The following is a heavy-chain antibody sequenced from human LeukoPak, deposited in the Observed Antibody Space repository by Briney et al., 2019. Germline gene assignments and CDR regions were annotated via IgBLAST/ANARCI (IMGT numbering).Heavy chain of an antibody. Sequence: SETLSLTCTVSGGSISSYYWSWIRQPPGKGLEWIGCIYYSGSTNYNPSLKSRVTISVDTSKNQFSLKLSSVTAADTAVYYCARASSGWSYAIDYWGQGTLVTVSS. CDR1: GGSISSYY. CDR2: IYYSGST. CDR3: ARASSGWSYAIDY. D-gene: IGHD6-19*01. J-gene: IGHJ4*02. V-gene: IGHV4-59*01.